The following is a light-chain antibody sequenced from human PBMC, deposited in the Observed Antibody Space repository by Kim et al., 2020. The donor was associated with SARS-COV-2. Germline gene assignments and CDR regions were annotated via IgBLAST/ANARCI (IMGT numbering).Light chain of an antibody. CDR3: QQYTHAPRT. CDR1: QSINNNY. CDR2: GAS. J-gene: IGKJ1*01. Sequence: SPGERATLSCRASQSINNNYLAWYQHKPGQAPRLLIYGASSRATGIPDRFTGSGSGTDFTLTISRLEPEDSAAYYCQQYTHAPRTFGQGTKVDIK. V-gene: IGKV3-20*01.